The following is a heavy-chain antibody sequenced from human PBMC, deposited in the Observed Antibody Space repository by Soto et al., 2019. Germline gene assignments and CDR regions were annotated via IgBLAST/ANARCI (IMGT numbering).Heavy chain of an antibody. CDR2: IGTAGDT. Sequence: VVSLRLSCEASGFTFSGFDMHWVRQPTGKGLEWVSTIGTAGDTYYAVSVKGRFTISRDNAKNSLSLQMNSLRAGDTAVYFCARGQEVGAHFFDYWGHGTQVNVS. CDR3: ARGQEVGAHFFDY. J-gene: IGHJ4*01. D-gene: IGHD2-15*01. CDR1: GFTFSGFD. V-gene: IGHV3-13*01.